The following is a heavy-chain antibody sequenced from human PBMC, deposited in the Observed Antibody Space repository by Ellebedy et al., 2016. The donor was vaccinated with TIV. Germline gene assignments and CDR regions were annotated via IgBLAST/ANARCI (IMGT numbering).Heavy chain of an antibody. CDR2: TWSDGSNK. CDR3: VRDENYYGLDV. CDR1: GFTFSNYG. J-gene: IGHJ6*02. Sequence: PGGSLRLSCAASGFTFSNYGMHWVRQAPGKGLEWVAVTWSDGSNKYYVESVKGRFTISRDSSENTLDLQMNSLRDEDTAVYYCVRDENYYGLDVWGQGTTVTVSS. V-gene: IGHV3-33*01.